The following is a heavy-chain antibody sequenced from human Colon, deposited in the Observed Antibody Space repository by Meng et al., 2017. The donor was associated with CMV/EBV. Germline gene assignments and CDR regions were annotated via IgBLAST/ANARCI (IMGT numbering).Heavy chain of an antibody. J-gene: IGHJ5*02. CDR1: GYNFANYW. Sequence: SLRLSCKGSGYNFANYWIGWVRQMPEKGLEWMGMIYPGDSDSRYNPSFEGQVTFSADVSISTAYLQWTNLMASDTAMYYCAKLRLRGSGSHPFDPWGQGTLVTVSS. CDR2: IYPGDSDS. D-gene: IGHD3-22*01. V-gene: IGHV5-51*01. CDR3: AKLRLRGSGSHPFDP.